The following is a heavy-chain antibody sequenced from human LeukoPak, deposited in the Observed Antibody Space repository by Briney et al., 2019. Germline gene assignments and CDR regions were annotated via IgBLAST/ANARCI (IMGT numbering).Heavy chain of an antibody. CDR3: AREDCSGGSCYGFVGGWFDP. Sequence: SVKVSCKASGYTFTSYAISWVRQAPGQGLEWMGGIIPIFGTANYAQKFQGRVTITADKSTSTAYMELSSLRSEDTAVYYCAREDCSGGSCYGFVGGWFDPWGQGTLVTVSS. J-gene: IGHJ5*02. D-gene: IGHD2-15*01. CDR1: GYTFTSYA. CDR2: IIPIFGTA. V-gene: IGHV1-69*06.